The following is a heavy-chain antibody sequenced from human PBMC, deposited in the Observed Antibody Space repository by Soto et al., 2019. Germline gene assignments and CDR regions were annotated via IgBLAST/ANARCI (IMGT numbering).Heavy chain of an antibody. CDR3: ARDSASYGSAFDI. Sequence: VHLVESGGGLVKPGGSLRLSCAASGFTFTTYSMNSVRQAPGKGLEWVSSISSSSNYIYYADSVKGRFTISRDNAKNSLYLQMNSLRAEDTAVYYCARDSASYGSAFDIWGQGTMVTVSS. J-gene: IGHJ3*02. D-gene: IGHD5-18*01. V-gene: IGHV3-21*01. CDR2: ISSSSNYI. CDR1: GFTFTTYS.